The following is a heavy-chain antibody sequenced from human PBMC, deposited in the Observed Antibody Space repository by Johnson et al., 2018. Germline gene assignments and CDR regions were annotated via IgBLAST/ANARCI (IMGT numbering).Heavy chain of an antibody. CDR3: ARVKLWSSPRYMDV. CDR1: GFTFSSYW. D-gene: IGHD5-18*01. Sequence: EVQLVESGGGLVQXGGSLRLSCAASGFTFSSYWMSWVRQAPGKGLEWVANIKQDGSEKYYVDSVKGRFTISRDNAKNSLYLQMNSRRAEATAVYYCARVKLWSSPRYMDVWGKGTTVTVSS. CDR2: IKQDGSEK. V-gene: IGHV3-7*01. J-gene: IGHJ6*03.